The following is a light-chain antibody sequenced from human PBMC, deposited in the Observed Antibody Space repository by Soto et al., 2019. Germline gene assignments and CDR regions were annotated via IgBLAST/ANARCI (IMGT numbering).Light chain of an antibody. J-gene: IGKJ3*01. CDR2: DAS. V-gene: IGKV3D-20*01. CDR3: QQYGTAPFT. CDR1: QSVRSNY. Sequence: EIVLTQSPATLSLSPGERATLSYGASQSVRSNYVAWFQQKPGLAPRLLIYDASSRATGIPDRFRGSGSGTDFTLTISRLEPEDFAVYYCQQYGTAPFTFGPGTKVDIK.